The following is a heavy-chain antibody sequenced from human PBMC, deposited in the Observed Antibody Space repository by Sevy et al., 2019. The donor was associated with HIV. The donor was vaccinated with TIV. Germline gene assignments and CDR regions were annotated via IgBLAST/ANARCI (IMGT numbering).Heavy chain of an antibody. CDR1: GFTFSSYS. V-gene: IGHV3-21*01. J-gene: IGHJ4*02. CDR2: ISSSSSYI. D-gene: IGHD6-6*01. CDR3: ARDFFSVDESSIAAPNFDY. Sequence: LSLTCAASGFTFSSYSMNWVRQAPGKGLEWVSSISSSSSYIYYADSVKGRFTISRDNAKNSLYLQMNSLRAEDTAVYYCARDFFSVDESSIAAPNFDYWGQGTLVTVSS.